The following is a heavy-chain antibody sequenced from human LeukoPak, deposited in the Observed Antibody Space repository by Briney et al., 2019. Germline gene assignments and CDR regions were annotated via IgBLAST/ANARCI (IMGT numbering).Heavy chain of an antibody. V-gene: IGHV4-59*01. D-gene: IGHD5-24*01. Sequence: SETLSLTCTVSGGSISSYYWSWIRQPPGKGLEWIGYIYYSGSTNYNPSLKSRVTISVDTSKKQFSLKLSSVTAADTAVYYCARVTEKDAFDIWGQGTMVTVSS. J-gene: IGHJ3*02. CDR2: IYYSGST. CDR1: GGSISSYY. CDR3: ARVTEKDAFDI.